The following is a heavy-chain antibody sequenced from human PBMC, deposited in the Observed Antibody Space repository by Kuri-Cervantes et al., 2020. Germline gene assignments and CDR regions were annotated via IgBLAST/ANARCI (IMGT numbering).Heavy chain of an antibody. CDR3: ARGITMVRGRPPRFDY. J-gene: IGHJ4*02. CDR2: IYTSGST. Sequence: SETLSLTCTVSGGSISSYYWSWIRQPAGKGLEWIGRIYTSGSTNYNPSLKSRVTISVDTSKNQFSLKLSSVTAADTAVYYCARGITMVRGRPPRFDYWGQGTLVTVSS. D-gene: IGHD3-10*01. CDR1: GGSISSYY. V-gene: IGHV4-4*07.